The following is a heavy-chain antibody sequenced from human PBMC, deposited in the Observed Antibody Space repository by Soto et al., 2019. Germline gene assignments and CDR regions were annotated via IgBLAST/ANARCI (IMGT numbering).Heavy chain of an antibody. Sequence: PSETLSLTCTVSGDSVSSVGFHWAWLRRPPGKGLEWIGHIYNGGSTYYRPSLESRMQMSLDATRNHYFPRLTSVTAADTAVYFCARAPVGLDTISYFDYWGQGKLVTVSS. D-gene: IGHD3-3*01. CDR2: IYNGGST. J-gene: IGHJ4*02. CDR3: ARAPVGLDTISYFDY. V-gene: IGHV4-30-4*01. CDR1: GDSVSSVGFH.